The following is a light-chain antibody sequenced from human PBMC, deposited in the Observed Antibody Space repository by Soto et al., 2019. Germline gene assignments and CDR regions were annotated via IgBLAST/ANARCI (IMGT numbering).Light chain of an antibody. Sequence: EIVLTQSPGTLSFSPGERVTIXCRASQSVSSSYLAWYQQKPGQAPRLLIYGASSRATGIPDRFSGSGSGTDFTLTISRLEPEDFAVYYCQQYGSSPRTFGQGTKVDI. V-gene: IGKV3-20*01. CDR2: GAS. CDR3: QQYGSSPRT. J-gene: IGKJ1*01. CDR1: QSVSSSY.